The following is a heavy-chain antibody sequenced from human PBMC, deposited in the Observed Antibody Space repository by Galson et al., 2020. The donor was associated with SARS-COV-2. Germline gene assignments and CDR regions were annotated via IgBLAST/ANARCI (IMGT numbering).Heavy chain of an antibody. CDR2: ISSSSSYI. J-gene: IGHJ4*02. CDR3: ARSGYYDSSGLLYFDC. D-gene: IGHD3-22*01. V-gene: IGHV3-21*01. CDR1: GFTFSSYS. Sequence: TGGSLRLSCAASGFTFSSYSMNWVRQAPGKGLEWVSSISSSSSYIYYEDSVKGRFTISRDNAKNSLYLQMNSLRAEDTAVYYCARSGYYDSSGLLYFDCWGQGTLVTVSS.